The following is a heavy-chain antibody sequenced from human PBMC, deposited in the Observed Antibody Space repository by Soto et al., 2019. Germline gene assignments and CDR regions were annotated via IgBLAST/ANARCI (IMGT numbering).Heavy chain of an antibody. Sequence: SETLSLTCTVSGDSISSYYWSWIRQPPGKGLEWIGYIYSSGSTNYNPSLKSRVTISVDTSKNQFSLKLSSVTAADTAVYYCAKDIVVVPAYYYYGMDVWGQGTTVTVSS. J-gene: IGHJ6*02. D-gene: IGHD2-2*01. CDR1: GDSISSYY. V-gene: IGHV4-59*01. CDR3: AKDIVVVPAYYYYGMDV. CDR2: IYSSGST.